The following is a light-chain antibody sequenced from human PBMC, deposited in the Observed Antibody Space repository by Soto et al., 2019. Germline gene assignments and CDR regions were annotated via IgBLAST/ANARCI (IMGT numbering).Light chain of an antibody. CDR3: QKYNSYRRT. CDR2: KAS. CDR1: QSISSW. V-gene: IGKV1-5*03. J-gene: IGKJ1*01. Sequence: DIQMTQSPSTLSSSVGDRVTITCRASQSISSWLAWYQQKPGKAPKLLIYKASSLESGVPSRFTGGGSGTEFTLTISRLQPDDFAPYYCQKYNSYRRTFGQGNKVEIK.